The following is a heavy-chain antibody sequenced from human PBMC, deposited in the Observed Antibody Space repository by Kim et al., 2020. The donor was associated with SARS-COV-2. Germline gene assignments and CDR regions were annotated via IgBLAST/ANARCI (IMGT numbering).Heavy chain of an antibody. V-gene: IGHV3-74*01. J-gene: IGHJ5*02. Sequence: ADSVKGRFPISRDHAKNMLYLQMNSLRAEDTAVYHCARKDCSGGSCAFDPWGQGTLVTVSS. D-gene: IGHD2-15*01. CDR3: ARKDCSGGSCAFDP.